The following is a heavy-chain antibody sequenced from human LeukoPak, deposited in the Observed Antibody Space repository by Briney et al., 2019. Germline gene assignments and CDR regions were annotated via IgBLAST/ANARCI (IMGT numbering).Heavy chain of an antibody. D-gene: IGHD6-19*01. CDR3: ARDGYSSDWVRYFDH. J-gene: IGHJ4*02. CDR2: IYYSGSP. V-gene: IGHV4-59*01. Sequence: SETLSLTCTVSGGSISSDYWSWVRQPPGKGLEWIGYIYYSGSPSYNPSLKSRVSISVDTSKNQFSLKLNSVTAADTAVYYCARDGYSSDWVRYFDHWGQGILVTVSS. CDR1: GGSISSDY.